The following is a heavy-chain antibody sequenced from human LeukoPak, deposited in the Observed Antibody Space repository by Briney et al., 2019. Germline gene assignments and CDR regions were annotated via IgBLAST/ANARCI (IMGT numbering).Heavy chain of an antibody. V-gene: IGHV4-34*01. D-gene: IGHD6-13*01. CDR3: ARGWRIAALFDY. Sequence: SETLSLTCAVYGGSFSGYYWSWIRQPPGKGLEWIGEINHSGSTNYNPSLKSRVTISVDTSRNQFSLKLSSVTAADTAVYYCARGWRIAALFDYWGQGTLVTVSS. CDR2: INHSGST. J-gene: IGHJ4*02. CDR1: GGSFSGYY.